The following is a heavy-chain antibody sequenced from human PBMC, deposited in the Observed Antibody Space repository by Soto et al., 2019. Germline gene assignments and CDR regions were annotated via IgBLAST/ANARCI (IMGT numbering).Heavy chain of an antibody. CDR2: IIPIFGTA. CDR1: GGTFSSYA. CDR3: ARDHSSGWYVSY. D-gene: IGHD6-19*01. J-gene: IGHJ4*02. Sequence: SVKVSCKASGGTFSSYAISWVRQAPGQGLEWMGGIIPIFGTANYAQKFQGRVTITADKSTSTAYMELSSLRSEDTAVYYCARDHSSGWYVSYWGQGTLVTVSS. V-gene: IGHV1-69*06.